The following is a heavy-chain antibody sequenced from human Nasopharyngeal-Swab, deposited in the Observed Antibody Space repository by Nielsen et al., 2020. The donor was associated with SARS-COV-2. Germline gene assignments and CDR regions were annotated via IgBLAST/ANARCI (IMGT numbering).Heavy chain of an antibody. V-gene: IGHV4-31*02. Sequence: WIRQPPWKGLARVGYIYYSGSTYYNPSLKSRVTISVDTSKNQFSLKLSSVTAADTAVYYCARDRVVTAAMWAYYYYYGMDVWGQGTTVTVSS. CDR3: ARDRVVTAAMWAYYYYYGMDV. D-gene: IGHD2-2*01. CDR2: IYYSGST. J-gene: IGHJ6*02.